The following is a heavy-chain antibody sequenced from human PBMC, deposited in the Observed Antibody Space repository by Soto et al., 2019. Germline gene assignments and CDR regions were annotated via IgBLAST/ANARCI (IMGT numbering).Heavy chain of an antibody. J-gene: IGHJ6*02. Sequence: QVQLQESGPGLVKPSETLSLTCTVSGGSISNYYWSWIRQHPGKGLEWIGYIYYSGSTYCNPSLKSRVSISVDTSKNQFSLKLSSVTAADTAVYYCAREIITGDGMDVWGQGTTVTVSS. CDR1: GGSISNYY. CDR2: IYYSGST. V-gene: IGHV4-59*06. D-gene: IGHD1-20*01. CDR3: AREIITGDGMDV.